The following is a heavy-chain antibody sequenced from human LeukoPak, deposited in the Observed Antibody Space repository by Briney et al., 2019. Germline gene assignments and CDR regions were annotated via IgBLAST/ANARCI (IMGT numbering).Heavy chain of an antibody. CDR1: GGSISSYY. D-gene: IGHD3-22*01. J-gene: IGHJ6*03. CDR2: IYYSGST. V-gene: IGHV4-59*12. Sequence: SETLSLTCTVSGGSISSYYWSWIRQPPGKGLEWIGYIYYSGSTNYNPSIKSRVTISVDTSKNQFSLKLSSVTAADTAVYYCARSPRFPGQWLYYMDVWGKGTTVTISS. CDR3: ARSPRFPGQWLYYMDV.